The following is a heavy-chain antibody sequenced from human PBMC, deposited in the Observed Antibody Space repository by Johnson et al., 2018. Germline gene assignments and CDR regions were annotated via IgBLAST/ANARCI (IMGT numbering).Heavy chain of an antibody. D-gene: IGHD3-22*01. J-gene: IGHJ6*03. CDR1: GFTFSSYW. CDR3: AREGDDSGYSYYFYYMDV. CDR2: IDNDGNST. V-gene: IGHV3-74*01. Sequence: VQLQESGGDLVQPGGSXRLSCAASGFTFSSYWMHWVRQGPGKGLVWVTRIDNDGNSTSYAASVKGRFTISRDNVKNTLYLQMNRLRDEDTGVYFCAREGDDSGYSYYFYYMDVWGKGTTVTVS.